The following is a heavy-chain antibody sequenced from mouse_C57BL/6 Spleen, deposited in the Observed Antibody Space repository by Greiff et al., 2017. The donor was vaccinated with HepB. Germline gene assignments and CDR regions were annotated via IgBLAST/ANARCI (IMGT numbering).Heavy chain of an antibody. CDR3: ARDYYGSRLDV. CDR2: IYPGSGNT. CDR1: GYTFTDYY. Sequence: QVQLQQSGAELVRPGASVKLSCKASGYTFTDYYINWVKQRPGQGLEWIARIYPGSGNTYYNEKFKGKATLTAEKSSSTAYMQLSSLTSEDSAVYFCARDYYGSRLDVWGTGTTVTVSS. V-gene: IGHV1-76*01. J-gene: IGHJ1*03. D-gene: IGHD1-1*01.